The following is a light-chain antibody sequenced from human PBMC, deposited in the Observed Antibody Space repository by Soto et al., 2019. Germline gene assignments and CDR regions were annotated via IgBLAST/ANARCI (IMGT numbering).Light chain of an antibody. CDR3: HQYSSFPPGT. J-gene: IGKJ1*01. Sequence: EIVLTQSPGTLSLSPGERATLSCRASQSVSSNYLAWYQQKPGQAPRFLIYGASSRASGIPDRFSGSGSGTDFPLTISRLEPEDFAVYYCHQYSSFPPGTFGQGTKVEIK. V-gene: IGKV3-20*01. CDR2: GAS. CDR1: QSVSSNY.